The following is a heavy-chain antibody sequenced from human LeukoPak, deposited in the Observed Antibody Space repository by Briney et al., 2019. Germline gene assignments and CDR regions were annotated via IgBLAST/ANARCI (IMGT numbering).Heavy chain of an antibody. D-gene: IGHD5-12*01. V-gene: IGHV3-23*01. CDR2: ISGSGGDT. CDR1: GFTVDDYG. J-gene: IGHJ4*02. Sequence: PGGSLRLSCAASGFTVDDYGLTWVRQAPGKGLEWVSAISGSGGDTYFADSVRGRFTISRDNSKNTLYLQMNRLRPVDTAVYYCAKGTEGGYDYWGQGTLVTVSS. CDR3: AKGTEGGYDY.